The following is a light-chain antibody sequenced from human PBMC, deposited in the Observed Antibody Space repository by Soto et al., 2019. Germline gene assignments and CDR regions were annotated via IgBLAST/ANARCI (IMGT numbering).Light chain of an antibody. CDR2: DVS. CDR1: SSDVGGYNY. CDR3: CSYTSSSTYV. Sequence: QSVLTQPASVSGSPVQSITISCTGTSSDVGGYNYVSWYQQHPGKAPKLMIYDVSNRPSGVSNRFSGSKSGNTASLTISGLQAEDEADYYCCSYTSSSTYVFGTGTKLTVL. J-gene: IGLJ1*01. V-gene: IGLV2-14*01.